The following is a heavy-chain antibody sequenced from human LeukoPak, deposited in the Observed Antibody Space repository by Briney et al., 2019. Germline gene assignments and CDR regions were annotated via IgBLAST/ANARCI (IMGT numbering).Heavy chain of an antibody. V-gene: IGHV1-69*01. CDR3: ARDLKAYCSGGSCYRLDY. D-gene: IGHD2-15*01. J-gene: IGHJ4*02. CDR2: IIPIFGTA. Sequence: SVKVSCKASVGTFSSYAISWVRQAPGQGLEWMGGIIPIFGTANYAQKFQGRVTITADESTSTAYMELSSLRSEDTAVYYCARDLKAYCSGGSCYRLDYWGQGTLVTVSS. CDR1: VGTFSSYA.